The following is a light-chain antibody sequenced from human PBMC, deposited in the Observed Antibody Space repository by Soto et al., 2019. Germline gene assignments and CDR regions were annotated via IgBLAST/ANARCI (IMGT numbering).Light chain of an antibody. V-gene: IGKV3-11*01. CDR2: DAS. CDR3: QQHSSSSRT. CDR1: QSVSSY. J-gene: IGKJ1*01. Sequence: EIVLTHSPDTLSLSPGERATLSCRASQSVSSYLAWHQQKPGQAPRLLIFDASNRATGVPARFSGSGSGTEFTLTISSLEPEDFALYYCQQHSSSSRTFGQGTKVDIK.